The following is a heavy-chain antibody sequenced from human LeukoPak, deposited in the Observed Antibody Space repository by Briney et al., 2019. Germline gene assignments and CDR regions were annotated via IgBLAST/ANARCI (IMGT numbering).Heavy chain of an antibody. Sequence: SETLSLTCTVSGGSISSSSYYWGWIRQPPGKGLEWIGSIYYSGSTYYNPSLKSRVTISVDTSKNQFSLKLSSVTAADTAVYYCARAIVGATTYHAFDIWGQGTMVTVSS. CDR2: IYYSGST. J-gene: IGHJ3*02. CDR1: GGSISSSSYY. V-gene: IGHV4-39*07. CDR3: ARAIVGATTYHAFDI. D-gene: IGHD1-26*01.